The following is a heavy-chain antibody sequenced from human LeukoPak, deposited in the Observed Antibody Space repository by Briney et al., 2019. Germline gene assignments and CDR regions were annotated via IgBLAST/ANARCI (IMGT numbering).Heavy chain of an antibody. D-gene: IGHD2-8*01. J-gene: IGHJ4*02. CDR3: ARTGVYCTNGVCYLHFDY. CDR2: TYYRSKWYN. Sequence: QTLSLTCAISGDSVSSNSAAWNWIRQSPSRGLEWLGRTYYRSKWYNDYAVSVKSRITINPDTSKNQFSLQLNSVTPEDTAVYYCARTGVYCTNGVCYLHFDYWGQGTLVTVSS. CDR1: GDSVSSNSAA. V-gene: IGHV6-1*01.